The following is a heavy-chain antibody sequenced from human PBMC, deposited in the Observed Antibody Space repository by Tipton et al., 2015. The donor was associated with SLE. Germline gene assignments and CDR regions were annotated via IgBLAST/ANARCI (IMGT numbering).Heavy chain of an antibody. J-gene: IGHJ4*02. CDR3: ARPSRGRGDSGN. CDR2: ISSGGGST. CDR1: GFSFSNSA. V-gene: IGHV3-23*01. Sequence: SLRLSCSASGFSFSNSAMNWVRQAPGKGLEWCSSISSGGGSTYYADPVKGRFTISRDNSKNTLYLHMNSLRAEDTDVYYCARPSRGRGDSGNWGQGTQVAVSS. D-gene: IGHD3-10*01.